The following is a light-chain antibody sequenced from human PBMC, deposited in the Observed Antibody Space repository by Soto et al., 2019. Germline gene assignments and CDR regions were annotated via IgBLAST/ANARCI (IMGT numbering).Light chain of an antibody. CDR3: QQYNSYRT. CDR2: QAS. V-gene: IGKV1-5*03. CDR1: RRVGRG. Sequence: DIQMTQSPSTLSASVGDRVTITCRPSRRVGRGWAWYQRKPEKAPKLLTYQASSLESGVPSRFSGSGSGTEFTLTISSLQPDDFATYYCQQYNSYRTFGQGTKVEIK. J-gene: IGKJ1*01.